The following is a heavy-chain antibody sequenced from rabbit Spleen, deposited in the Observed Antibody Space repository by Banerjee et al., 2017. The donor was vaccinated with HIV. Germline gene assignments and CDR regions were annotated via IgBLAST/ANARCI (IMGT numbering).Heavy chain of an antibody. CDR2: IYGGSSDST. Sequence: QSLEESGGDLVKPGASLTLTCTASGFSFSSSYWICWVRQAPGKGLEWIACIYGGSSDSTYYASWAKGRFTISKTSSTTVTLQMTSLTAADTATYFCARDPYCTYVWDGNDYAYVGYFDLWGQGTLVTVS. V-gene: IGHV1S40*01. CDR1: GFSFSSSYW. J-gene: IGHJ4*01. CDR3: ARDPYCTYVWDGNDYAYVGYFDL. D-gene: IGHD6-1*01.